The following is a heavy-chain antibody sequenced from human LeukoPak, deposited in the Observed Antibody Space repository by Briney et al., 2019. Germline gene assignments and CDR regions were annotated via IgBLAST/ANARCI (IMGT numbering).Heavy chain of an antibody. CDR2: INTDGSST. Sequence: GGCLRLSCAASGFIFSSYEMNWVRHAPGKGLVWVSRINTDGSSTSYADSVKGRFTISRDSAKNTLYLQMNSLRGEDTAVYYCARGTYYFDYWGQGTLVTVSS. CDR1: GFIFSSYE. V-gene: IGHV3-74*01. CDR3: ARGTYYFDY. J-gene: IGHJ4*02.